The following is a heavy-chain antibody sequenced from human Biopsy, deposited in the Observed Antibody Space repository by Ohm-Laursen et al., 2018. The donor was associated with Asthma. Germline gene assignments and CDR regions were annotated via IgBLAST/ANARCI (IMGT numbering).Heavy chain of an antibody. D-gene: IGHD3-9*01. V-gene: IGHV3-30*19. CDR3: AAGPYDGTLTGHQYFEY. Sequence: SLRLSCAASRFTYEMHWARQAPGKGLEWVAGISIEGRKTIDAEAVRGRFSISRDNLSKTLFLQMTSLTLEDTAVYYCAAGPYDGTLTGHQYFEYWGRGSLITVSS. CDR1: RFTYE. J-gene: IGHJ4*02. CDR2: ISIEGRKT.